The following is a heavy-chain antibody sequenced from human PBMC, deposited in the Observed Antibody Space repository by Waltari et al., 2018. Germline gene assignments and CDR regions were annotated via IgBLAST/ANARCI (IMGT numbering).Heavy chain of an antibody. J-gene: IGHJ6*03. Sequence: QVQLQQWGAGLLKPSETLSLTCAVDGGSFSGYYWSWIRKSPGKGLEWIGEINHSGSTNQNPSLKSRVTISVDMSKNQFSLKLSSVTAADTAVYYCTRKGPLYYYYYMDVWGRGTTVTVSS. V-gene: IGHV4-34*01. CDR3: TRKGPLYYYYYMDV. CDR1: GGSFSGYY. CDR2: INHSGST.